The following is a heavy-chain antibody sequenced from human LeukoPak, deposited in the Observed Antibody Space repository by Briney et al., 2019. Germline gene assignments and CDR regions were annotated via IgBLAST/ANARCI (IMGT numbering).Heavy chain of an antibody. V-gene: IGHV1-69*05. CDR1: GGTFSSYA. CDR3: ASETVSGPDY. D-gene: IGHD2-21*02. Sequence: ASVKVSCKASGGTFSSYAISWVRQAPGQGLEWMGGIIPIFGTANYAQKFQGRVTITTDESTSTAYMELSSLRSEDTAVYYCASETVSGPDYWGQGTLVTVSS. J-gene: IGHJ4*02. CDR2: IIPIFGTA.